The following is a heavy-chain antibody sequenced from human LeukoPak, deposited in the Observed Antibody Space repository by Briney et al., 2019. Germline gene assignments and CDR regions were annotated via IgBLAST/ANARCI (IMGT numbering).Heavy chain of an antibody. Sequence: SQTLSLTCTVSGGSISSGDYYWGWIRQPPGKGLEWIGSINYSGSTYYNPSLKSRATISVDTSKNQFSLKLSSVTAADTAVYYCARHLQRGFHFDYWGQGTLVTVSS. CDR3: ARHLQRGFHFDY. J-gene: IGHJ4*02. V-gene: IGHV4-39*01. CDR1: GGSISSGDYY. CDR2: INYSGST. D-gene: IGHD3-22*01.